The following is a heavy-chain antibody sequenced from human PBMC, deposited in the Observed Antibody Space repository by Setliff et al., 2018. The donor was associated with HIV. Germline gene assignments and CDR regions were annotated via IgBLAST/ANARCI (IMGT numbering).Heavy chain of an antibody. J-gene: IGHJ4*02. CDR3: ATGGLDSVFQSFDY. V-gene: IGHV3-7*01. CDR1: GFTFSRYW. Sequence: PGGSLRLSCADSGFTFSRYWMSWVRQAPGKGLEWVASINQDGGQKYYVDSVKGRFTISRDNAKNSLYLQMNSLRAEDTAVYYCATGGLDSVFQSFDYWGQGTLVTVSS. D-gene: IGHD2-21*01. CDR2: INQDGGQK.